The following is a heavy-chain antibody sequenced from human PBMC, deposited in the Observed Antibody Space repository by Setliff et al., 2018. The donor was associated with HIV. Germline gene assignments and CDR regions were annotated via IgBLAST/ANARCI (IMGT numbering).Heavy chain of an antibody. J-gene: IGHJ4*02. D-gene: IGHD3-10*01. CDR1: GGSFSGYY. Sequence: PSETLSLTCAVYGGSFSGYYWIWTRQPPGRGLEWIGEINHSGNTKYNPSLKSRVTISVDTSKNQFSLKLSSVTAADTAVYYCASREGFGELFEEYWGQGTLVTVSS. CDR3: ASREGFGELFEEY. V-gene: IGHV4-34*01. CDR2: INHSGNT.